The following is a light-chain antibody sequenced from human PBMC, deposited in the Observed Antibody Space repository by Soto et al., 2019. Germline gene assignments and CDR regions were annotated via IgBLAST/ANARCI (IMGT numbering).Light chain of an antibody. V-gene: IGLV3-21*04. CDR2: YDS. CDR3: QVWDITTNHYV. CDR1: NIGSKR. Sequence: SYELTQPPSVSVAPEKTARLTCGGDNIGSKRVHWYRQKPGQAPVLVIYYDSDRPSGIPERFSGSNSGNTATLTINRVEAGDEADYYCQVWDITTNHYVFGTGTKLTVL. J-gene: IGLJ1*01.